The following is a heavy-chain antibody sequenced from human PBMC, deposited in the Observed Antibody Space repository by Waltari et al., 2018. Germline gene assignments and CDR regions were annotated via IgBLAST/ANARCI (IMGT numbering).Heavy chain of an antibody. CDR2: IEEDGSDK. V-gene: IGHV3-7*01. CDR3: ATSPLDI. J-gene: IGHJ3*02. Sequence: CVSPAPGKGLEWVANIEEDGSDKNYVDSVKARFTISRDNAKNSLYLQMNSLRAEDTAIYYCATSPLDIWGQGTTVTVSS.